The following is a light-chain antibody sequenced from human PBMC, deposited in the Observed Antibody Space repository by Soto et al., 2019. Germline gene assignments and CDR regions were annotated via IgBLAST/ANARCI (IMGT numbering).Light chain of an antibody. CDR3: QQYNSYWT. CDR1: QSISSW. J-gene: IGKJ1*01. V-gene: IGKV1-5*01. CDR2: DAS. Sequence: DIQMTQSPSTLSASVGDRVTITCRASQSISSWLAWYQQKPGKAPKLLIYDASSLESGVPSRFSGSGSGTEFTLTISSLQPDEFATYYCQQYNSYWTLGQGTKVEIK.